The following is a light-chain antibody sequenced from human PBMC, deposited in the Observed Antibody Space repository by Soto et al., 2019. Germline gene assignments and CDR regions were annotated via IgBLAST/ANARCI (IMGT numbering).Light chain of an antibody. V-gene: IGKV2-28*01. CDR3: MQALQTPAT. CDR1: QSLLQSNGYNY. CDR2: LGS. J-gene: IGKJ1*01. Sequence: DIVMTQSLLSLPVTPGEPASISCRSSQSLLQSNGYNYLDWYLQKPGQSPQLLIYLGSNRASGVPDRFSGSGSGTDFTLKISRVEAEDVGVYYCMQALQTPATFGQGTKVEIK.